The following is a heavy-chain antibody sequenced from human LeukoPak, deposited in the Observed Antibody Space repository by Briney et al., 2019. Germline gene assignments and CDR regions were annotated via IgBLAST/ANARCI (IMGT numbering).Heavy chain of an antibody. Sequence: GGSLRLSCAASGFTFDDYAMHWVRQAPGKGLEWVSGISWNSGSIGYADSVKGRFTISRDNAKNSLYLQMNSLRAEDTAVYYCAKVAHYYGSGSYYEYYFDYWAREPWSPSPQ. D-gene: IGHD3-10*01. CDR1: GFTFDDYA. J-gene: IGHJ4*02. CDR2: ISWNSGSI. V-gene: IGHV3-9*01. CDR3: AKVAHYYGSGSYYEYYFDY.